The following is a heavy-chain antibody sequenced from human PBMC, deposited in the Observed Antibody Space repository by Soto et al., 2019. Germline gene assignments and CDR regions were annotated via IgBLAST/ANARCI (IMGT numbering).Heavy chain of an antibody. CDR1: GGWTSRYY. CDR3: ARRGKYCGGDCYSGAFDI. D-gene: IGHD2-21*02. CDR2: IYYSGST. J-gene: IGHJ3*02. V-gene: IGHV4-59*08. Sequence: PPETLSLTCTVSGGWTSRYYWSWIRQPPGKGLEWIGYIYYSGSTNYNPSLKSRVTISVDTSKNQFSLKLSSVTAADTAVYYCARRGKYCGGDCYSGAFDIWGQGTMVTVS.